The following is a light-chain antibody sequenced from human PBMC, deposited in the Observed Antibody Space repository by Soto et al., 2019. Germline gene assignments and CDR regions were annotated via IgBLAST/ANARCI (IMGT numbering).Light chain of an antibody. Sequence: DIQMTQSPSTLSGSVGDRVTITCRASPTISSWLAWYQQKPGKAPKLLIYKASTLKSGVPSRFSGSGSGTDFTLTISCLQSEDFATYYCQQYYSFPRTFGQGTKVDIK. J-gene: IGKJ1*01. CDR1: PTISSW. V-gene: IGKV1-5*03. CDR2: KAS. CDR3: QQYYSFPRT.